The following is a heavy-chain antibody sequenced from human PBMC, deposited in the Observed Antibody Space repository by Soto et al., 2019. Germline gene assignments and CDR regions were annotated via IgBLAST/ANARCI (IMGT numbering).Heavy chain of an antibody. CDR2: TYFRSKWYN. V-gene: IGHV6-1*01. J-gene: IGHJ5*02. D-gene: IGHD5-12*01. Sequence: SQTLSLTCAIAWYSVSSNTASCNWIRQSPSRGLEWLGRTYFRSKWYNDYAVSVKSRIIINPDTSNNQFSLQLNSVTPEDTAVYFCAKGDNLGPKTGYAFDPWGQGIMVTVSS. CDR1: WYSVSSNTAS. CDR3: AKGDNLGPKTGYAFDP.